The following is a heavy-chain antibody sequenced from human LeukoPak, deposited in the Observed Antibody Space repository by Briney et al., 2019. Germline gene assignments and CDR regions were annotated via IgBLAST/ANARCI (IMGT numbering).Heavy chain of an antibody. V-gene: IGHV4-34*01. CDR2: INHSGST. CDR3: ARFTVVTHGFVY. CDR1: GGSFSGYY. D-gene: IGHD4-23*01. Sequence: PSETLSLTCAVYGGSFSGYYWSWIRQPPGKGLEWIGEINHSGSTNYNPSLKSRVTISVDTSKNQFSLKLSSVTAADTAVYYCARFTVVTHGFVYWGQGTLVTVSS. J-gene: IGHJ4*02.